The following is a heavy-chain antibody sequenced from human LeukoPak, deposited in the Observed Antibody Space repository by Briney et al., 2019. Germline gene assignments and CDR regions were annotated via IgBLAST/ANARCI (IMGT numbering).Heavy chain of an antibody. Sequence: GGSLRLSCAASGFSFSSYWMSWVRQAPGKGLEWVGNIKEDGSKKYYVDSVKGRFTISRDNAKKSLYLEMNSLRAEDTAIYYCARDFQLAVAGGFYYYMDVWGKGTTVTISS. CDR1: GFSFSSYW. V-gene: IGHV3-7*01. CDR2: IKEDGSKK. D-gene: IGHD6-19*01. J-gene: IGHJ6*03. CDR3: ARDFQLAVAGGFYYYMDV.